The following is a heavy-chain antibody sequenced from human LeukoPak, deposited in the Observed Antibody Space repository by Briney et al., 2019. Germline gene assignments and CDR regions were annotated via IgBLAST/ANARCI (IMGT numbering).Heavy chain of an antibody. Sequence: GASVKVSCKACGGTFSSYAISWVRQAPGQGLELMGGIIPIFGTANYAQKFQGRVTITTDESTSTAYMELSSLRSEDTAVYSCASGGRYCSSTSCYGTYYYYYYMEVWGKGTTVTVSS. CDR3: ASGGRYCSSTSCYGTYYYYYYMEV. D-gene: IGHD2-2*01. V-gene: IGHV1-69*05. CDR1: GGTFSSYA. CDR2: IIPIFGTA. J-gene: IGHJ6*03.